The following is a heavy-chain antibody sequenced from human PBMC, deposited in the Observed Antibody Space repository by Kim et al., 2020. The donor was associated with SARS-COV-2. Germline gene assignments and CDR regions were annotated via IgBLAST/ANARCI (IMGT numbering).Heavy chain of an antibody. V-gene: IGHV5-51*01. CDR3: ARLLGYSSSLRFDY. J-gene: IGHJ4*02. Sequence: SPSFQGQVTISADKSISTAYLQWSSLKASDTAMYYCARLLGYSSSLRFDYWGQGTLVTVSS. D-gene: IGHD6-13*01.